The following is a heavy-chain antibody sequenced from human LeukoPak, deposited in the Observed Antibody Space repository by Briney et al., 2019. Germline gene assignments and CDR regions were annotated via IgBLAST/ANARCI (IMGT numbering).Heavy chain of an antibody. CDR3: ARGSSTSCYFPFDY. CDR1: GFTFSSYS. CDR2: ISSSSSYI. D-gene: IGHD2-2*01. Sequence: PGGSLRLSCAASGFTFSSYSMNWVRQAPGKGLEWVSSISSSSSYIYYADSVKGRFTISRDNAKNSLYLQMNSLRAEDTAVYYCARGSSTSCYFPFDYWGQGTLVTVSS. J-gene: IGHJ4*02. V-gene: IGHV3-21*01.